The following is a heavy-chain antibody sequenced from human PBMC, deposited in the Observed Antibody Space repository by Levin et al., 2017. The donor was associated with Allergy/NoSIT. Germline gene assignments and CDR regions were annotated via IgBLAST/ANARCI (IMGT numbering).Heavy chain of an antibody. D-gene: IGHD6-19*01. V-gene: IGHV1-2*02. CDR1: GYTFTGYY. CDR2: INPNSGGT. Sequence: ASVKVSCKASGYTFTGYYMHWVRQAPGQGLEWMGWINPNSGGTNYAQKFQGRVTMTRDTSISTAYMELSRLRSDDTAVYYCARLRRQWLVREAFDYWGQGTLVTVSS. J-gene: IGHJ4*02. CDR3: ARLRRQWLVREAFDY.